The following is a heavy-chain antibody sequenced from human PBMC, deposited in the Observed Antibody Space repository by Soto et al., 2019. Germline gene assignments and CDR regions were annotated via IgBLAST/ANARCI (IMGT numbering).Heavy chain of an antibody. V-gene: IGHV4-30-2*01. D-gene: IGHD6-6*01. CDR2: IYHSGST. CDR3: ARSSIVPRILMNPFDF. J-gene: IGHJ4*02. Sequence: SETLSLTCAVSGGSISSGGYSWSWIRQPPGKGLEWIGYIYHSGSTHYNPSLKSRVTSSLDTSKNQFSLKLSSVTAADTAVYYCARSSIVPRILMNPFDFWGQGTLVTVSS. CDR1: GGSISSGGYS.